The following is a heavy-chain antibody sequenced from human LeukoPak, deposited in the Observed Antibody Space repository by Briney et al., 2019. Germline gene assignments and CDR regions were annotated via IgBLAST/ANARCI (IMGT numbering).Heavy chain of an antibody. J-gene: IGHJ4*02. CDR1: GFPFSSHG. CDR2: ISPGGGPT. Sequence: GGSLRLSCAGSGFPFSSHGMNWVRQAPGKGLEWVSGISPGGGPTYYADSVRGRFTISRDDLKSMLYLQMKTLRAEDTAVYYCAREGVSGSYLEYWGQGTLVTVSS. CDR3: AREGVSGSYLEY. D-gene: IGHD1-26*01. V-gene: IGHV3-23*01.